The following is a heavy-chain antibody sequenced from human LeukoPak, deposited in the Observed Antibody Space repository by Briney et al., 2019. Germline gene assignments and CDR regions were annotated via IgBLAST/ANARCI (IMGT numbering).Heavy chain of an antibody. D-gene: IGHD3-10*01. V-gene: IGHV1-46*02. J-gene: IGHJ6*02. CDR2: KFSHDGST. CDR3: ARDSGNFHYDMDV. Sequence: ASVKVSCKTSGYSFNSHHVHWVRQAPGQGLEWMGVKFSHDGSTSTAQKFQGRVTLTRDTSTSTVGMELSSLRSEDAAVYYCARDSGNFHYDMDVWGQGTTVIVSS. CDR1: GYSFNSHH.